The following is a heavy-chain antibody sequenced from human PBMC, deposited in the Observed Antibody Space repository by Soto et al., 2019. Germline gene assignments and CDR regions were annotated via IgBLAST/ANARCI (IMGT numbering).Heavy chain of an antibody. V-gene: IGHV4-59*05. CDR2: IYYSGST. Sequence: PSETLSLTCTVSGGSISSRYWSWIRQPPGKGLEWIGSIYYSGSTYYNPSLKSRVTISVDTSKNQFSLKLSSVTAADTAVYYCWRPKLKYSYVSYFDYGGQGTLVAVSS. J-gene: IGHJ4*02. CDR3: WRPKLKYSYVSYFDY. D-gene: IGHD5-18*01. CDR1: GGSISSRY.